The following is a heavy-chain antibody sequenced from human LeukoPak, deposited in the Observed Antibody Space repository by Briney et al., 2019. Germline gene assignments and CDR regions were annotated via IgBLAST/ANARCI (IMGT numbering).Heavy chain of an antibody. Sequence: GGSLRLSCAASGFTFSSYAMSWVRQAPEKGLEWVSAISGSGGSTYYADSVKGRFTISRDNSKNTLYLQMNSLRAEDTAVYYCAKDHRRGRDGYNDDYWGQGTLVTVSS. CDR2: ISGSGGST. CDR1: GFTFSSYA. CDR3: AKDHRRGRDGYNDDY. J-gene: IGHJ4*02. D-gene: IGHD5-24*01. V-gene: IGHV3-23*01.